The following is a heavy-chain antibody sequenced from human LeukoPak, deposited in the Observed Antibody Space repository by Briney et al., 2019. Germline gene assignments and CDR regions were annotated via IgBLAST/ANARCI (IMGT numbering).Heavy chain of an antibody. V-gene: IGHV3-21*01. J-gene: IGHJ3*01. CDR1: GFTFSTHL. D-gene: IGHD5-24*01. CDR2: ISSGDTYI. CDR3: ARDAAKDGYKPPDAFDL. Sequence: GGSLTLTCAASGFTFSTHLMNWVRQAPGKGLEWVSSISSGDTYIYYADSVKGRFTVSRDNAKNSLYLQMNSLRAEDTAVYYCARDAAKDGYKPPDAFDLWGQRTMVTVSS.